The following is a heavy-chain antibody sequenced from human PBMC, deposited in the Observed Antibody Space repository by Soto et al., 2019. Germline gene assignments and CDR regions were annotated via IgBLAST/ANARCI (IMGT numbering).Heavy chain of an antibody. Sequence: PGESLKISCKGSGYSFTSCWIGWVRQMPGKGLEWMGIIYPGDSDTRYSPSFQGQVTISADKSISTAYLQWSSLKASDTAMYYCARHHTRYYYYYYGMEVWGQGTTVTVAS. V-gene: IGHV5-51*01. CDR3: ARHHTRYYYYYYGMEV. CDR2: IYPGDSDT. J-gene: IGHJ6*01. CDR1: GYSFTSCW.